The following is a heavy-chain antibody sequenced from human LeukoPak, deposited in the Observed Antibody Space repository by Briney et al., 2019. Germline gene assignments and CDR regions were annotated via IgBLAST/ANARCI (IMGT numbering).Heavy chain of an antibody. D-gene: IGHD2-2*01. CDR3: ARAVPAYDAFDI. Sequence: GGCLRLSCAASGFTFSSYSMNWVRQAPGKGLEWVSSISSSSSYIYYADSVKSRFTISRDNAKNSLYLQMNSLRAEDTAVYYCARAVPAYDAFDIWGQGTMVTVSS. V-gene: IGHV3-21*01. CDR2: ISSSSSYI. CDR1: GFTFSSYS. J-gene: IGHJ3*02.